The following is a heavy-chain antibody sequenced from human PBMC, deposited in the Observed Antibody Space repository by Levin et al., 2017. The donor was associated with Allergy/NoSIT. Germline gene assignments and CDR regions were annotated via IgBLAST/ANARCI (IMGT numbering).Heavy chain of an antibody. D-gene: IGHD3-16*02. CDR2: ISYDGSNK. CDR1: GFTFSSYA. CDR3: ARDRATGLSSYFDL. Sequence: PGGSLRLSCAASGFTFSSYAMHWVRQAPGKGLECVAVISYDGSNKYYPDSVKGRFTISRDNSKNTLYLQMNSLRPEDTAVFYCARDRATGLSSYFDLWGRGTLVTVSS. V-gene: IGHV3-30-3*01. J-gene: IGHJ2*01.